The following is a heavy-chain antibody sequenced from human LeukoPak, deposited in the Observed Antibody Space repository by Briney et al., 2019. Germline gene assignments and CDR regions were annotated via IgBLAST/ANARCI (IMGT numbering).Heavy chain of an antibody. Sequence: GASLQISCKGSGYIFTSYWIGWVRQLPGKGLEWMGIIYPGDSDTRYSPSFQGQVTISADKSISTAYLQWSSLKASDTAMYYCARRSSSSFYDAFDIWGQGTMVTVSS. J-gene: IGHJ3*02. CDR2: IYPGDSDT. CDR1: GYIFTSYW. CDR3: ARRSSSSFYDAFDI. V-gene: IGHV5-51*01. D-gene: IGHD6-6*01.